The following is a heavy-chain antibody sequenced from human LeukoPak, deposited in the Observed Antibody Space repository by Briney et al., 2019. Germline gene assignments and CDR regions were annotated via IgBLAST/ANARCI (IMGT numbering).Heavy chain of an antibody. CDR2: ISAYNGNT. D-gene: IGHD3-9*01. CDR1: GYTFTSYG. J-gene: IGHJ4*02. Sequence: GASVKVSCKASGYTFTSYGISWVRQAPGQGLEWMGWISAYNGNTNYAQKLQGRVTMTTDTSTSTAYMELRSLRFDDTAVYYCARDRYFDWLFPLSSPYYFDYWGQGTLVTVSS. CDR3: ARDRYFDWLFPLSSPYYFDY. V-gene: IGHV1-18*01.